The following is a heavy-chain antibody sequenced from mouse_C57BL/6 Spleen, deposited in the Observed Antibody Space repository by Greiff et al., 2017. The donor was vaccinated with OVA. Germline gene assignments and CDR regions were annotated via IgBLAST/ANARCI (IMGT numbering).Heavy chain of an antibody. CDR2: INPSNGGT. V-gene: IGHV1-53*01. CDR1: GYSFTSYW. J-gene: IGHJ4*01. CDR3: ASPYGYEPDYYAMGY. Sequence: VQLQQPGTELVKPGASVTLSCKASGYSFTSYWMHWVKQRPGQGLEWIGNINPSNGGTNYNEKFKSKGTLIVDKSSSTAYMQLSILTSEDSAVDYCASPYGYEPDYYAMGYGGQGTSVTVSS. D-gene: IGHD2-2*01.